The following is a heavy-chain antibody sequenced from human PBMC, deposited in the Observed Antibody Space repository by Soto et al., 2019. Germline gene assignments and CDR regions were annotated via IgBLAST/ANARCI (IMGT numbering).Heavy chain of an antibody. Sequence: SVKVSCKSSGGTFGTYTLAWLRQAPGQGLEWVGGIIPIFGTANYPQKFKGRVTITADESTSTAYMELSSLRSEDTAVYYCARSQDSSGYWNSCFDPWGQGTLVTVS. D-gene: IGHD3-22*01. CDR2: IIPIFGTA. V-gene: IGHV1-69*13. CDR1: GGTFGTYT. CDR3: ARSQDSSGYWNSCFDP. J-gene: IGHJ5*02.